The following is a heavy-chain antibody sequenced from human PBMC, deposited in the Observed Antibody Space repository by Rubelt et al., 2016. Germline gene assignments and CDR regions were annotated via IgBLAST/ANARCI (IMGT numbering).Heavy chain of an antibody. V-gene: IGHV6-1*01. CDR1: GDSVSSNSAA. J-gene: IGHJ1*01. Sequence: QVQLQQSGPGLVKPSQTLSVTCAISGDSVSSNSAAWNWIRQSPSRGLEWLGRTYYRSKWYYDYALSVKSRMTINADTSKNRFSRDLNAVIPGEPAVYYCARDNCTTTNCQWHFPHWGQGTMGTVSS. D-gene: IGHD2-2*01. CDR3: ARDNCTTTNCQWHFPH. CDR2: TYYRSKWYY.